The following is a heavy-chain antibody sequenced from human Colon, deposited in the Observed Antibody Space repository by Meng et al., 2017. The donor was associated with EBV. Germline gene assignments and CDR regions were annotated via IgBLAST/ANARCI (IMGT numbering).Heavy chain of an antibody. Sequence: REWGPARVSRSASLSLTCAVSGDSITNHNWVGWARQPPRKGLEWIGEIPQRGSSGHNPSLNSRVSMSIDKSKSQLSLKLTSFNAANTAMYHCLRGSGGSVWGQGTLVTVSS. CDR1: GDSITNHNW. CDR2: IPQRGSS. D-gene: IGHD4-23*01. J-gene: IGHJ4*02. V-gene: IGHV4-4*02. CDR3: LRGSGGSV.